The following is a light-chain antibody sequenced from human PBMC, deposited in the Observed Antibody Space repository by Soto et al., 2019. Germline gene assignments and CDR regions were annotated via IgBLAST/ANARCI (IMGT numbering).Light chain of an antibody. CDR1: SDNVGGYNY. CDR3: SSYTSSTTPV. J-gene: IGLJ2*01. Sequence: QSVLTQPASVSGSPGQSITLSCTGTSDNVGGYNYVSWHQQHPGKAPKVIIYDVINRPSGVSNRFSGSKSGNTASLTISGLQVEDEADYYCSSYTSSTTPVFGGGTKLTVL. V-gene: IGLV2-14*03. CDR2: DVI.